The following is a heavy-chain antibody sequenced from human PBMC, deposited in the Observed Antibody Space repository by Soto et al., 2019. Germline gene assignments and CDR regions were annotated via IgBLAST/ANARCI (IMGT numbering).Heavy chain of an antibody. J-gene: IGHJ6*02. CDR1: GFTFSNAW. CDR2: IKSKTDGGTT. V-gene: IGHV3-15*07. Sequence: GGSLRLSCAASGFTFSNAWMNWVRQAPGKGLEWVGRIKSKTDGGTTDYAAPVKGRFTISRDDSKNTLYLQMNSLKTEDTAVYYCTTDGVAAGTYGVYYYYGMDVWGQGTTVTVSS. D-gene: IGHD6-13*01. CDR3: TTDGVAAGTYGVYYYYGMDV.